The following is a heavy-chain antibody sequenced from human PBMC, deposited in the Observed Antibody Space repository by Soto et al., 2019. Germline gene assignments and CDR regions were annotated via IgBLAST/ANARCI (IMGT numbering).Heavy chain of an antibody. Sequence: QVQLVESGGGVVQPGRALRLSCAASGFSFNTSGMHWVRQAPGKGLEWVAVIAVDGSQEFYGDSVRGRFTISRDNSKNTLCLQMKSLTPEDTVVYYCATKVRVTNYLYYGMDVWGQGTTVTVSS. J-gene: IGHJ6*02. CDR1: GFSFNTSG. CDR3: ATKVRVTNYLYYGMDV. D-gene: IGHD2-21*02. CDR2: IAVDGSQE. V-gene: IGHV3-30*03.